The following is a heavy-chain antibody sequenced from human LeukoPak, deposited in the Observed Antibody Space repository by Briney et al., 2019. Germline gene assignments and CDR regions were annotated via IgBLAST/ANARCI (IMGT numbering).Heavy chain of an antibody. CDR2: ISKSGDHT. CDR1: GLTFNNYA. J-gene: IGHJ6*02. V-gene: IGHV3-23*01. CDR3: ATSWGPDTSAFRWGRDGMDV. D-gene: IGHD3-16*01. Sequence: PGGSLRLSCAVSGLTFNNYAMSWVRQAPGKGLEWVSAISKSGDHTYYAASAKGRFTIYRDNSKKTQYLQMNSLRAEDTAVYYCATSWGPDTSAFRWGRDGMDVWGQGTTVIVS.